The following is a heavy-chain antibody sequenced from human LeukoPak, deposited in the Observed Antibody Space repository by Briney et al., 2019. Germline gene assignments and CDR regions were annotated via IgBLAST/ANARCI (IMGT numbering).Heavy chain of an antibody. CDR1: EYSITNYA. J-gene: IGHJ4*02. D-gene: IGHD6-25*01. V-gene: IGHV7-4-1*02. CDR2: INTNTEKS. Sequence: VASVKVSCKASEYSITNYAILWVRQAPGQGLEWMGWINTNTEKSTYAPGFTGRYVFSLDSSVNTAYLQISSLKAEDTALYYCATGGGYRFAYWGQGTLVTVSS. CDR3: ATGGGYRFAY.